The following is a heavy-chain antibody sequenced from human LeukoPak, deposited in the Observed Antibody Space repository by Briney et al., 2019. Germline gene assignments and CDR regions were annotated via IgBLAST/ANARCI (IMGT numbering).Heavy chain of an antibody. J-gene: IGHJ6*03. V-gene: IGHV4-4*09. Sequence: MTPETLSLTCTVSGGSISSYYWSWIRQPPGKGLEWIGYIYTSGSTNYNPSLKSRVTISVDTSKNQFSLKLSSVTAADTAVYYCARLGVPAAYSYYYYMDVWGKGTTVTVSS. CDR3: ARLGVPAAYSYYYYMDV. CDR2: IYTSGST. CDR1: GGSISSYY. D-gene: IGHD2-2*01.